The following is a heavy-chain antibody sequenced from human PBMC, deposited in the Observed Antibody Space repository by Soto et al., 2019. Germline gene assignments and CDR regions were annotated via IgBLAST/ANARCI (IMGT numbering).Heavy chain of an antibody. J-gene: IGHJ6*02. CDR2: IKSKTDGGTT. Sequence: EVQLVESGGGLVQPGGSLRLSCAASGFTFSNAWMSWVRQAPGKGLEWVGRIKSKTDGGTTDYAAPVKGRFTISRDDSKNTLYLQMNSLKTEDTAVYYCTTERYPESYYYYGMDVWGQGTTVTVSS. D-gene: IGHD2-2*02. V-gene: IGHV3-15*01. CDR1: GFTFSNAW. CDR3: TTERYPESYYYYGMDV.